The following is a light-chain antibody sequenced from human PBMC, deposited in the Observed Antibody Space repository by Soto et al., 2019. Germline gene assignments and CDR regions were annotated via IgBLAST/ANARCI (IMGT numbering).Light chain of an antibody. V-gene: IGKV3-11*01. Sequence: EIALTQSPATLSSFPGDRLTLSCRASQAVNTRLAWYQHKPGQAPRLLIYLASNRAAGVPARFSGSGSGTDFTLTISDVEPEDFAVYYCHQRQSWPRTFGQGTKVDIK. J-gene: IGKJ1*01. CDR1: QAVNTR. CDR3: HQRQSWPRT. CDR2: LAS.